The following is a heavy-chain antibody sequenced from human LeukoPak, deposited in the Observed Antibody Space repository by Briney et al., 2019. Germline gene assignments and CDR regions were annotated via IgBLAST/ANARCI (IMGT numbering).Heavy chain of an antibody. CDR3: ATLTRLIVGATPGDY. CDR1: GYTLTELS. Sequence: ASVKVSCKVSGYTLTELSMHWVRQAPGKGLEWMGGFDPEDGETIYAQKFQGRVTMTEDTSTDTAYMELSSLKSEDTAVYYCATLTRLIVGATPGDYWGQGTLVTVSS. D-gene: IGHD1-26*01. V-gene: IGHV1-24*01. CDR2: FDPEDGET. J-gene: IGHJ4*02.